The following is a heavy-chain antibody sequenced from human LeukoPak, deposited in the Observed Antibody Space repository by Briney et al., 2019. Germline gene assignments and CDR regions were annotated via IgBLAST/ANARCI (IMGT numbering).Heavy chain of an antibody. Sequence: GGSLRLSCSVSGFTFSTYVMHWVRQAPGKGLEYVSAISSNGDNTYYSDSVKGRFTISRDNSKNTLYLQMSSLRADDTAVYYCVRGTGYWGQGTLVTVSS. CDR3: VRGTGY. J-gene: IGHJ4*02. CDR1: GFTFSTYV. V-gene: IGHV3-64D*06. CDR2: ISSNGDNT.